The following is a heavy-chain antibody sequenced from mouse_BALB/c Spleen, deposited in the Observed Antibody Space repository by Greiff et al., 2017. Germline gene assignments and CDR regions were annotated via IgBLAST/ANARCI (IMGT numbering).Heavy chain of an antibody. J-gene: IGHJ1*01. CDR2: ISSGGSYT. V-gene: IGHV5-9-4*01. CDR1: GFTFSSYA. D-gene: IGHD1-1*01. CDR3: ARNYYGSSSDV. Sequence: EVKLMESGGGLVKPGGSLKLSCAASGFTFSSYAMSWVRQSPEKRLEWVAEISSGGSYTYYPDTVTGRFTISRDNAKNTLYLEMSSLRSEDTAMYYCARNYYGSSSDVWGAGTTGTVSS.